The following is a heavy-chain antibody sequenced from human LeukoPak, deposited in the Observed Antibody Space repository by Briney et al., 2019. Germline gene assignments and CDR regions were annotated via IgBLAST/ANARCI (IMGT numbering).Heavy chain of an antibody. D-gene: IGHD6-13*01. CDR3: ARQVVAAAGITPFDY. CDR1: GYSFTSYW. Sequence: GESLKISCKGSGYSFTSYWIGWVRQMPGKGLEWMGIIYPGDSDTRYSPSFQGQVTISADKSISTAYLQWSSLKASDTAMYYCARQVVAAAGITPFDYWGQGTLVTVSS. J-gene: IGHJ4*02. V-gene: IGHV5-51*01. CDR2: IYPGDSDT.